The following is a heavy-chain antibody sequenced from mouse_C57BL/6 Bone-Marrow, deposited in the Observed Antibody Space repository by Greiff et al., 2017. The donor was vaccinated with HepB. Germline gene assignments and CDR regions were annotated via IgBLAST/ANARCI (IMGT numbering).Heavy chain of an antibody. J-gene: IGHJ2*01. CDR3: ARDQGVSFDY. Sequence: ESGPGLVKPSQSLSLTCSVTGYSITSGYYWNWIRQFPGNKLEWMGYISYDGSNNYNPSLKNRISITRDTSKNQFFLKLNSVTTEDTATYYCARDQGVSFDYWGQGTTLTVSS. CDR2: ISYDGSN. D-gene: IGHD2-2*01. V-gene: IGHV3-6*01. CDR1: GYSITSGYY.